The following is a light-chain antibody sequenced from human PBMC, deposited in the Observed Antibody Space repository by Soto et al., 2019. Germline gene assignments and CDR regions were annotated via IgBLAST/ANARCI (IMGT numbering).Light chain of an antibody. Sequence: SYELTQPPSVSVSPGQTASITCSGDKLGDKYSCWYQQKPGQSPVLVIYEDRKRPSGIPERFSGSKSGNTATLTISGTQAMDEADYYCQAWDSSTPVAFGGGTKLTVL. J-gene: IGLJ2*01. V-gene: IGLV3-1*01. CDR1: KLGDKY. CDR2: EDR. CDR3: QAWDSSTPVA.